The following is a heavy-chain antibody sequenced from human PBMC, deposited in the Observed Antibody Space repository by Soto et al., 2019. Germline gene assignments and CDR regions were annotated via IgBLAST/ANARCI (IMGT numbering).Heavy chain of an antibody. D-gene: IGHD3-9*01. V-gene: IGHV4-59*01. Sequence: PSETLSLTCTVSNGSITNFHWSWIRQPPGKGLEWIGYIYFSGCTNYNPSLKSRVTMSIDTSKNELSLKLISVTAADTAAYYGAAYDSEGYFDYWGQGALVTVAS. CDR1: NGSITNFH. J-gene: IGHJ4*02. CDR3: AAYDSEGYFDY. CDR2: IYFSGCT.